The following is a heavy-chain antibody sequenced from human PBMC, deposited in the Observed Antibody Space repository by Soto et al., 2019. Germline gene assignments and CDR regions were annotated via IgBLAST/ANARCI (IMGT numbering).Heavy chain of an antibody. D-gene: IGHD3-10*01. CDR2: IIPIFGTA. CDR1: GVTFSSYA. CDR3: ARGMVRGYYGMDV. Sequence: SVKGSCKASGVTFSSYAISWVRQAPGQGLEWMGGIIPIFGTANYAQKFQGRVTITADESTSTAYMELSSLRSEDTAVYYCARGMVRGYYGMDVWGQGTTVTVSS. J-gene: IGHJ6*02. V-gene: IGHV1-69*13.